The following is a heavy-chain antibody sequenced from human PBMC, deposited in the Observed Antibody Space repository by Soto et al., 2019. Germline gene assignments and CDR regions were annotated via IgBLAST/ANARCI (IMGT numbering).Heavy chain of an antibody. CDR3: ARGGGFSGSYSGFDY. V-gene: IGHV4-59*01. Sequence: SETLSLTCTVSGGSISSYYWSWIRQPPGKGLEWIGYIYYSGSTNYNPSLKSRVTISVDTSKNQFSLKLSSVTAADTAVYYCARGGGFSGSYSGFDYWGQGTLVTVSS. D-gene: IGHD1-26*01. J-gene: IGHJ4*02. CDR2: IYYSGST. CDR1: GGSISSYY.